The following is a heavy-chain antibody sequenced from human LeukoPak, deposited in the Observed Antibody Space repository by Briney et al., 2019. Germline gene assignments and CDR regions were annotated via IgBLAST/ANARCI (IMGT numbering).Heavy chain of an antibody. D-gene: IGHD6-19*01. CDR3: ARGKAVGLFHY. CDR2: IFYGGAT. CDR1: GSSMNTNF. Sequence: EPSETLSLTCSVSGSSMNTNFWSWIRQPPGKRLEWIGYIFYGGATNYNPSLESRVTISLDTSKNQFSLNMAFVTAADTAVYYCARGKAVGLFHYWGQGTLVTVSS. J-gene: IGHJ4*02. V-gene: IGHV4-59*01.